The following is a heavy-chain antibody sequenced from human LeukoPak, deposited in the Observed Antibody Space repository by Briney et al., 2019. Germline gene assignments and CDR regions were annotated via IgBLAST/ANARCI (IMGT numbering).Heavy chain of an antibody. CDR2: INPNSGGT. CDR3: ARQHDYGDYDY. J-gene: IGHJ4*02. CDR1: GYTFTGYY. Sequence: ASVKVSCKASGYTFTGYYMHWVRQAPGQGLEWMGWINPNSGGTNHAQKFQGRVTMTRDTSISTAYLQWSSLKASDTAMYYCARQHDYGDYDYWGQGTLVTVSS. D-gene: IGHD4-17*01. V-gene: IGHV1-2*02.